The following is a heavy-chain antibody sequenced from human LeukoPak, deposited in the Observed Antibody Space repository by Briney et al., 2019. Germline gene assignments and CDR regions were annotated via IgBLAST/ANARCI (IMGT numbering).Heavy chain of an antibody. CDR1: GFTFSDYY. CDR2: IRSSGSTI. J-gene: IGHJ4*02. CDR3: ARVDCSSTSCYEFDY. D-gene: IGHD2-2*01. V-gene: IGHV3-11*04. Sequence: GGSPRLSCAASGFTFSDYYMSWIRQAPGKGLEGVSYIRSSGSTIYYADSVKGRFTISRDNAKNSLYLQMNSLRAEDTAVYYCARVDCSSTSCYEFDYWGQGTLVTVSS.